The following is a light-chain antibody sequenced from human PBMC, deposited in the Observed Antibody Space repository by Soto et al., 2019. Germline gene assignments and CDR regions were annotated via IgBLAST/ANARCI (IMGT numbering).Light chain of an antibody. Sequence: QPVLTQSPSASASLGASVKLTCILSSGHNSYAIAWHQQQPDKGPRYLMKVNNDGSHYKGDGIPNRFSGSSSGAERYLTISSLQSEDEADYYCQTWATGIQVFGGGTKLTVL. CDR3: QTWATGIQV. CDR2: VNNDGSH. V-gene: IGLV4-69*01. J-gene: IGLJ2*01. CDR1: SGHNSYA.